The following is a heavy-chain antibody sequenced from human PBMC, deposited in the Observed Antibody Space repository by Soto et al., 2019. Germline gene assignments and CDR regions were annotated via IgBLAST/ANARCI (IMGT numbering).Heavy chain of an antibody. CDR1: GFTFSSHG. CDR3: TRDDSGLGIDY. CDR2: IWYDGRDV. J-gene: IGHJ4*02. V-gene: IGHV3-33*01. Sequence: PGGSLRLSCAASGFTFSSHGMHWVRQAPGKGLEWVAVIWYDGRDVSYADSVRGRFTISRDDARNTLYLQMSDLRVEDTAIYYCTRDDSGLGIDYWGQGTQVTVSS. D-gene: IGHD1-26*01.